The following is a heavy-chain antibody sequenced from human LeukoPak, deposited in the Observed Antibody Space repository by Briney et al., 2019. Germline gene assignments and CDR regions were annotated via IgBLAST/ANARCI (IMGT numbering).Heavy chain of an antibody. CDR1: RGTFSSYA. V-gene: IGHV1-69*05. D-gene: IGHD7-27*01. J-gene: IGHJ3*02. Sequence: GASVKVSCKASRGTFSSYAISWVRQAPGQGLEWMGGIIPIFGTANYAQKFQGRVTITTDESTSTAYMELSSLRSEDTAVYYCACNWGSGASDIWGQGTMVTVSS. CDR2: IIPIFGTA. CDR3: ACNWGSGASDI.